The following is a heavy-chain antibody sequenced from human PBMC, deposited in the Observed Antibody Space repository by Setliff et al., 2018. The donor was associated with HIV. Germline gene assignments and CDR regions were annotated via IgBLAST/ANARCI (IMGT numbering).Heavy chain of an antibody. CDR3: ARHYDSSGYYANWFDP. CDR1: GYTFTNYY. CDR2: INPNSGGT. D-gene: IGHD3-22*01. J-gene: IGHJ5*02. Sequence: GASVKVSCKASGYTFTNYYMHWVRQAPGQGLEWMGWINPNSGGTNYAQKFQGRVTMTRDTSISTAYMELSSLRSEDTAVYYCARHYDSSGYYANWFDPWGQGTLVTVSS. V-gene: IGHV1-2*02.